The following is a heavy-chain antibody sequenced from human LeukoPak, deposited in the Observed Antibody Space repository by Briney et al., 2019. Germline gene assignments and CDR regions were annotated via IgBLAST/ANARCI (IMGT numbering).Heavy chain of an antibody. CDR2: IHISGST. J-gene: IGHJ3*02. CDR3: ARAVRGGYFGNDVFFDI. CDR1: GGSINSGSYY. Sequence: SETLSLTCTVSGGSINSGSYYWTWIRQPAGKGLEWIGRIHISGSTDYTPSLKSRVTISVDTSKNQFSLKLSSVTAADTAVYCWARAVRGGYFGNDVFFDICGQGTMVSASS. V-gene: IGHV4-61*02. D-gene: IGHD3-22*01.